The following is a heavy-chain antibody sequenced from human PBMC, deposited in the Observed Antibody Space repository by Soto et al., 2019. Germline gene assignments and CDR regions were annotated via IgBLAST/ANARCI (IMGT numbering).Heavy chain of an antibody. CDR1: GGSISSSDYY. CDR2: IYYSGSA. V-gene: IGHV4-39*01. D-gene: IGHD3-10*01. CDR3: ARVSGIYYYGMDV. J-gene: IGHJ6*02. Sequence: SETLSLTCTVSGGSISSSDYYWGWIRQPPGKGLEWIGNIYYSGSASYNPSLKSRVTISVDTSKNQVSLKLSSVTAADTAVYYCARVSGIYYYGMDVWGQGTTVTVSS.